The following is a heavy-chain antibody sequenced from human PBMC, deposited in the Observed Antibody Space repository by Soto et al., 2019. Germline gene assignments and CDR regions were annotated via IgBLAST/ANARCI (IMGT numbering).Heavy chain of an antibody. D-gene: IGHD4-17*01. CDR2: IYYSGST. CDR1: GGSISSGGYY. Sequence: QVQLQESGPGLVKPSQTLSLTCTVSGGSISSGGYYWSWIRQHPGKGLEWSGYIYYSGSTYYNPSLKSRVTISVDTSKNRFSMKLSSVTAADTAVYYFARVNGDYNFDYWGQGTLVTVSS. CDR3: ARVNGDYNFDY. J-gene: IGHJ4*02. V-gene: IGHV4-31*03.